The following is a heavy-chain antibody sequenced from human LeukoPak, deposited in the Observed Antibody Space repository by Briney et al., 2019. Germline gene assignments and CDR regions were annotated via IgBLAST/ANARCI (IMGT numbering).Heavy chain of an antibody. CDR3: VRQNSDYYYYYLDV. D-gene: IGHD1-7*01. CDR1: GGSVSSSSSY. V-gene: IGHV4-39*01. Sequence: SETLSLTCTVSGGSVSSSSSYWAWIRQPPGRGLEWIGSVYYSGTTYYNTSLESPVTISADTSRNRFSLMLSSVTAADTAVYYCVRQNSDYYYYYLDVWGEGTTVIVSS. CDR2: VYYSGTT. J-gene: IGHJ6*03.